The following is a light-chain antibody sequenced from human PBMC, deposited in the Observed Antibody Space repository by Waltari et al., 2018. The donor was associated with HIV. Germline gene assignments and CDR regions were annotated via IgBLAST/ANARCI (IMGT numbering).Light chain of an antibody. CDR3: QQYYNAPRT. CDR1: QSVFNTSNNKNY. CDR2: WAS. Sequence: DILVTQAPGSLVCSLGGRANIHFKSSQSVFNTSNNKNYLTWYQQKPGQPPKLLLYWASTRESGVPDRFSGSGSGTDFTLTISSLQAEDVAVYYCQQYYNAPRTFGQGTKVEI. J-gene: IGKJ1*01. V-gene: IGKV4-1*01.